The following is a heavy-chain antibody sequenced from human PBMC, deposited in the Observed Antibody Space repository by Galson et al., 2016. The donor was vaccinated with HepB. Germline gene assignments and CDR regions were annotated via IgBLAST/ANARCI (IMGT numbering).Heavy chain of an antibody. J-gene: IGHJ4*02. Sequence: SLRLSCAASGFTFSSSSMSWVRQAPGMGLEWVSSIDGNDDSTYYADSVKGRFTISKDKSENTLFLQMNGLGGEDSAVYYCAKGGDSDNWGQGTLVTVS. V-gene: IGHV3-23*01. CDR3: AKGGDSDN. CDR1: GFTFSSSS. CDR2: IDGNDDST. D-gene: IGHD7-27*01.